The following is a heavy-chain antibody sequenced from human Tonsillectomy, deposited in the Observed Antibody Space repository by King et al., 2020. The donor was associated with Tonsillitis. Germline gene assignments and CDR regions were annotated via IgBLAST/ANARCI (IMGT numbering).Heavy chain of an antibody. CDR2: IYWNDDK. Sequence: TLKESGPTLVKPTQTLTLTCTFSGFSLSTSGVGVGWIRQPPGKALEWLALIYWNDDKRYSPSLKSRLTITKDTSKNQVVLTMTNMDPVDTATYYCASSKFPVLVVGDWFNPGGQGTLATASS. J-gene: IGHJ5*02. V-gene: IGHV2-5*01. CDR3: ASSKFPVLVVGDWFNP. CDR1: GFSLSTSGVG. D-gene: IGHD2-15*01.